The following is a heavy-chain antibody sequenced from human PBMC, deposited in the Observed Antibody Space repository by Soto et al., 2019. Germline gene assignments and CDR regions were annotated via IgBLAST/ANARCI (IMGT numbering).Heavy chain of an antibody. CDR1: GGSISSGGYY. Sequence: PSETLSLTCTVSGGSISSGGYYWSWIRQHPGKGLEWIGYIYYSGSTYYNPSLKSRVTISVDTSKNQFSLKLSSVTAADTAVYYCARDFFSPLCSGGSCYWFDPWGQGTLVTVSS. J-gene: IGHJ5*02. V-gene: IGHV4-31*03. CDR2: IYYSGST. CDR3: ARDFFSPLCSGGSCYWFDP. D-gene: IGHD2-15*01.